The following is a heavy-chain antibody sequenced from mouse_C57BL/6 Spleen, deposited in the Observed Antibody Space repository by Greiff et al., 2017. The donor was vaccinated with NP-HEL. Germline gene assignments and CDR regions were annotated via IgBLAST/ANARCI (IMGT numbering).Heavy chain of an antibody. CDR3: ARNPGPAQATVFAY. CDR1: GFSLTSYA. D-gene: IGHD3-2*02. V-gene: IGHV2-9-1*01. J-gene: IGHJ3*01. Sequence: QVQLQQSGPGLVAPSQSLSITCTVSGFSLTSYAISWVRQPPGKGLEWLGVIWTGGGTNYNSALKSRLSISKDNSKSQVFLKMNSLQTDDTARYYCARNPGPAQATVFAYWGQGTLVTVSA. CDR2: IWTGGGT.